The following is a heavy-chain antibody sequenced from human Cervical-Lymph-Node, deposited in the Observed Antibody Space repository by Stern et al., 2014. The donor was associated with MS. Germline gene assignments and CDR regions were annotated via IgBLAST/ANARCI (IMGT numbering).Heavy chain of an antibody. CDR1: GYTFTNYG. Sequence: VQLVQSGAEVKKPGASVKVSCKASGYTFTNYGISWVRQAPGQGLEWMGWINDYDGNTNYAQKFQGRVPMTTDTSTRTAYMELRSLRSDDTAVYYCARDVECSGSRCYVGYIFDYWGQGTLVTVSS. D-gene: IGHD2-15*01. V-gene: IGHV1-18*01. CDR3: ARDVECSGSRCYVGYIFDY. J-gene: IGHJ4*02. CDR2: INDYDGNT.